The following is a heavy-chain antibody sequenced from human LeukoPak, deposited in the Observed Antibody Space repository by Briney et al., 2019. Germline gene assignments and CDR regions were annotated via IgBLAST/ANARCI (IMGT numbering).Heavy chain of an antibody. CDR1: GGSISSSSYY. D-gene: IGHD3-10*01. CDR2: MYYSGST. Sequence: SETLSLTCTVSGGSISSSSYYWGWIRQPPGKGLEWTGSMYYSGSTYYNPSLKSRVTISADTSKNQLSLNLSSVTAADTAVYYCARLGISMVRGVMSYGMDGWGQGATVTVSS. J-gene: IGHJ6*02. V-gene: IGHV4-39*01. CDR3: ARLGISMVRGVMSYGMDG.